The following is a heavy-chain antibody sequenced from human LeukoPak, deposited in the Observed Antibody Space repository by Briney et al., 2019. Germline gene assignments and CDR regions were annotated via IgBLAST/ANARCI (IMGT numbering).Heavy chain of an antibody. CDR1: GFTFSSYS. J-gene: IGHJ5*02. V-gene: IGHV3-21*01. Sequence: GGSLRLSCAASGFTFSSYSMNWVRQAPGKGLEWVSSISSSSSYIYYADSVKGRFTISRDNAKNSLYLQMNSLRAEDTAVYYCARGKLQWDWGGWFDPWGQGTLVTVPS. D-gene: IGHD1-26*01. CDR2: ISSSSSYI. CDR3: ARGKLQWDWGGWFDP.